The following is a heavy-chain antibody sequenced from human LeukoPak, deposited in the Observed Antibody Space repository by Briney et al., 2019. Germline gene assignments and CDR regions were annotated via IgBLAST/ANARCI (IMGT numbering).Heavy chain of an antibody. CDR1: GFTFSSYA. J-gene: IGHJ5*02. CDR3: ARDPHPLYSNYGIGVNWFDP. CDR2: ISYDGSNK. Sequence: PGGSLRLSCAASGFTFSSYAMHWVRQAPGKGLEWVAVISYDGSNKYYADSVKGRFTISRDNSKNTLYLQMNSLRAEDTAVYYCARDPHPLYSNYGIGVNWFDPWGQGTLVTVSS. D-gene: IGHD4-11*01. V-gene: IGHV3-30*04.